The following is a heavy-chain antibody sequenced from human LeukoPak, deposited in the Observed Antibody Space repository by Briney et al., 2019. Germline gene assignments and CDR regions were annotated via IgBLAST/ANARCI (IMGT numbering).Heavy chain of an antibody. CDR1: GFTFSSYW. V-gene: IGHV3-74*01. CDR3: ARVEVAVAGQDYYYYYYMDV. CDR2: ISNDGGNT. Sequence: GGSLRLSCAASGFTFSSYWMHWVRQAPGKGLVWVSRISNDGGNTSYADSVKGRFTISRDNAKNSLYLQMNSLRAEDTAVYYCARVEVAVAGQDYYYYYYMDVWGKGTTVTVSS. D-gene: IGHD6-19*01. J-gene: IGHJ6*03.